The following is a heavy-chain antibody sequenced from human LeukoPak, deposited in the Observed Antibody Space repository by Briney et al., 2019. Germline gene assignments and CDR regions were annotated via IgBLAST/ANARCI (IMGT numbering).Heavy chain of an antibody. CDR1: GFTFSSYG. V-gene: IGHV3-23*01. CDR3: AKGAYSSGSYDT. CDR2: ISGSGGST. Sequence: GGSLRLSCVASGFTFSSYGMSWVRQAPGKGLEWVSAISGSGGSTYYADSVKGRLTISRDNSKNTLYLQMNSLRAGDTAVYYCAKGAYSSGSYDTWAQGTLVTVSS. J-gene: IGHJ5*02. D-gene: IGHD6-19*01.